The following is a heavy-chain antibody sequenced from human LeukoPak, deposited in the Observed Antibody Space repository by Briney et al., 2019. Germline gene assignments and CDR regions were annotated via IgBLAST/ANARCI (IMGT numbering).Heavy chain of an antibody. Sequence: GGSLTLSCAASGFTFSGSAMHWVRQASGKGLEWVGRIRSRINNYATAYAASVKGRFTISRDNSKNTLYLQMNSLRAEDTAVYYCAKDPTDYYYYMDVWGKGTTVTVSS. D-gene: IGHD4-11*01. CDR1: GFTFSGSA. CDR3: AKDPTDYYYYMDV. CDR2: IRSRINNYAT. V-gene: IGHV3-73*01. J-gene: IGHJ6*03.